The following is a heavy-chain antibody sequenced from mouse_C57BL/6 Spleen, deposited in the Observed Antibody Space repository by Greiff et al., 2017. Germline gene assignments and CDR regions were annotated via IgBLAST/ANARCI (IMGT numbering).Heavy chain of an antibody. Sequence: EVQLVESGGGLVKPGGSLKLSCAASGFTFSDYGMHWVRQAPEKGLEWVAYISSGSSTIYYADTVKGRFTISRDNAKNTLYLQMTSLRSEDTAMYYCARGGYWGYGMDYWGQGTSVTVSS. CDR2: ISSGSSTI. J-gene: IGHJ4*01. V-gene: IGHV5-17*01. D-gene: IGHD3-1*01. CDR3: ARGGYWGYGMDY. CDR1: GFTFSDYG.